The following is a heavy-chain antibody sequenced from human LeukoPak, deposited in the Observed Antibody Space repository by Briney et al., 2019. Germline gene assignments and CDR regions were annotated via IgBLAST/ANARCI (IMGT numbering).Heavy chain of an antibody. J-gene: IGHJ3*02. CDR2: IFSNDEK. D-gene: IGHD5-24*01. CDR3: ARIKGRPRWLVEEYAFDI. Sequence: SGPTLVNPTETLTLTCTVSGFSLSNARMGVSWIRQPPGKALEWLAHIFSNDEKSYSTSLKSRLTISKDTSKSQVVLTMTNMDPVDTATYYCARIKGRPRWLVEEYAFDIWGQGTMVTVSS. CDR1: GFSLSNARMG. V-gene: IGHV2-26*01.